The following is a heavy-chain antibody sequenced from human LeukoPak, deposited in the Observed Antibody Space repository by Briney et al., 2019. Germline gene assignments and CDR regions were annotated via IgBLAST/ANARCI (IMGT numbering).Heavy chain of an antibody. CDR1: GGSISSYY. V-gene: IGHV4-59*01. CDR2: IYYSGST. D-gene: IGHD2-21*02. Sequence: TSETLSLTCTVSGGSISSYYWSWIRQPPGKGLEWIGYIYYSGSTNYNPSLKSRVTISVDTSKNQFSLKLSSVTAADTAVYYCARAQIVGGGDCAIFDYWGQGTLVTVSS. CDR3: ARAQIVGGGDCAIFDY. J-gene: IGHJ4*02.